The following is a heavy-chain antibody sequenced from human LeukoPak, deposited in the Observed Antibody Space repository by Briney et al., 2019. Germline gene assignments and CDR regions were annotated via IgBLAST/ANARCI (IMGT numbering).Heavy chain of an antibody. CDR3: ARDPLGSGSDYDSSGGFDY. V-gene: IGHV3-66*01. Sequence: GGSLRLSCADSGLTISNNWMSWVRQAPGKGLEWVSVIWTDGGTYYTDSVRGRFTISRDDSKNTLFLQMDSLRAEDTAVYYCARDPLGSGSDYDSSGGFDYWGQGTLVTVSS. D-gene: IGHD3-22*01. CDR1: GLTISNNW. CDR2: IWTDGGT. J-gene: IGHJ4*02.